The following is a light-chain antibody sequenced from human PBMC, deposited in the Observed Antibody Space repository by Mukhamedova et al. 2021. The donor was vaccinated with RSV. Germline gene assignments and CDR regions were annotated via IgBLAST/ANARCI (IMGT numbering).Light chain of an antibody. CDR2: AAS. V-gene: IGKV1-12*01. J-gene: IGKJ4*01. CDR3: QQAYSFPLT. Sequence: WYQRRVHGKAPNLLIFAASRLQRGVPSRFSGSGSGTDFTLTINSLQPEDFATYYCQQAYSFPLTFGGGTKVEFK.